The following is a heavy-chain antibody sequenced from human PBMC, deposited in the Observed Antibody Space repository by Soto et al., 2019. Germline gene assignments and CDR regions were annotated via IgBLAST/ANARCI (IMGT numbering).Heavy chain of an antibody. CDR1: GFTFSSYA. D-gene: IGHD1-26*01. Sequence: GGSLRLSCAASGFTFSSYAMSWVRQAPGKGLEWVSAISGSGGSTYYADSVKGRFTISRDNSKNTLYLQMNSLRAEDTAVYYCAKPYFASEDYYYGMDVWGQGTKVTVSS. J-gene: IGHJ6*02. CDR2: ISGSGGST. V-gene: IGHV3-23*01. CDR3: AKPYFASEDYYYGMDV.